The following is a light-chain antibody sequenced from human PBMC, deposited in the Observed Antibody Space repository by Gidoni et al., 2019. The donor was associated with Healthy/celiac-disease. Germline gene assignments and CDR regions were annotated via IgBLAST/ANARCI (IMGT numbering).Light chain of an antibody. CDR2: SAS. CDR1: QGISNY. J-gene: IGKJ4*01. V-gene: IGKV1-27*01. CDR3: QKYNSAPPLT. Sequence: DIQMPQSPSSLSSSGGDRVTITRRARQGISNYLAWYQQKPGQVPKLLIYSASTFQSGVPSRLSGSGAGTDFTLTISSRQPEDVATYYCQKYNSAPPLTFGGGTKVEIK.